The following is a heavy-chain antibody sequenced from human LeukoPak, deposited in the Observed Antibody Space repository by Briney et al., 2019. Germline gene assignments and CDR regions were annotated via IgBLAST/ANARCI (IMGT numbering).Heavy chain of an antibody. CDR2: ISGSGDNT. D-gene: IGHD1-26*01. CDR1: GFTFSSFA. V-gene: IGHV3-23*01. J-gene: IGHJ6*01. Sequence: GGSLRLSCAASGFTFSSFAMSWVRRTPGKGLEWVSGISGSGDNTLYADSVKGRFTISRDNSKNTLYLEMNSLRAEDTAIYYCAKMKGHPLPKYYMDVWGQGTTVTVSS. CDR3: AKMKGHPLPKYYMDV.